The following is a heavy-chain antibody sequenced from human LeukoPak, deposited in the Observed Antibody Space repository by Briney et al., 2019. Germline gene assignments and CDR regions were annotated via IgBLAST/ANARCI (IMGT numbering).Heavy chain of an antibody. CDR3: ARHGKYYYYGMDV. J-gene: IGHJ6*02. CDR2: INHSGST. V-gene: IGHV4-34*01. D-gene: IGHD1-26*01. CDR1: GGSFSGYY. Sequence: SETLSLTCAVYGGSFSGYYWSWIRQPPGKGLEWIGEINHSGSTNYNPSLKSRVTISVDTSKNQFSLKLSSVTVADTAVYYCARHGKYYYYGMDVWGQGTTVTVSS.